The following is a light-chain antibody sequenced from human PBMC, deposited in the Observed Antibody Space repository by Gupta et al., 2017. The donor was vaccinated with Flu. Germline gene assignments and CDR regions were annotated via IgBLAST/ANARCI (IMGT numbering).Light chain of an antibody. CDR1: QSISSW. V-gene: IGKV1-5*03. CDR3: QQYNNYSPYT. J-gene: IGKJ2*01. CDR2: KAS. Sequence: DRVTITCLASQSISSWLAWYQQKPGKAPKLLIYKASSLESGVPSRFSGSGSGTEFTLSISSLQPDDFATYYCQQYNNYSPYTFGQGTKLEIK.